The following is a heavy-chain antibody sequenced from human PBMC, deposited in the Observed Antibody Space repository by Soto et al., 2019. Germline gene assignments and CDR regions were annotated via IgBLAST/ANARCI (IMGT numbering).Heavy chain of an antibody. Sequence: SETLSLTCTVSGGSISSSSYYWGWIRQPPGKGLEWIGSIYYSGSTYYNPSLKSRVTISVDTSKNQFSLKLSSVTAADTAVYYCARPVAGTTFEGNYYYYMDVWGKGTTVTVSS. CDR3: ARPVAGTTFEGNYYYYMDV. CDR2: IYYSGST. V-gene: IGHV4-39*01. J-gene: IGHJ6*03. CDR1: GGSISSSSYY. D-gene: IGHD1-1*01.